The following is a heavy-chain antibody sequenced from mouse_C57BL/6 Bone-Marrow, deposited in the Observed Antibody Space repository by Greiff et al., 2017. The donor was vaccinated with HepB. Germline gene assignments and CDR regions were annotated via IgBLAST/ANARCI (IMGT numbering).Heavy chain of an antibody. CDR2: ISNGGGST. Sequence: DVMLVESGGGLVQPGGSLKLSCAASGFTFSDYYMYWVRQTPEKRLEWVAYISNGGGSTYYPDTVKGRFTISRDNAKNTLYLQMSRLKSEDTAMYYCARTYDYDVSWFAYWGQGTLVTVSA. D-gene: IGHD2-4*01. J-gene: IGHJ3*01. CDR1: GFTFSDYY. CDR3: ARTYDYDVSWFAY. V-gene: IGHV5-12*01.